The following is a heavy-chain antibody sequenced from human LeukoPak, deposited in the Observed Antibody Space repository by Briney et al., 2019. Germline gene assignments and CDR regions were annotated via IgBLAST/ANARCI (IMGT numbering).Heavy chain of an antibody. Sequence: SETLSLTCIVSGGSISSYYWNWIRQPPGKGLEWIGYIYYSGYTNYNPSLKSRVTISVDTSKNQFSLKLSSVTAADTAVYYYARGLGFYDYVWGSHRYTPYYFDYWGQGTLVTVSS. CDR3: ARGLGFYDYVWGSHRYTPYYFDY. V-gene: IGHV4-59*01. D-gene: IGHD3-16*02. CDR2: IYYSGYT. CDR1: GGSISSYY. J-gene: IGHJ4*02.